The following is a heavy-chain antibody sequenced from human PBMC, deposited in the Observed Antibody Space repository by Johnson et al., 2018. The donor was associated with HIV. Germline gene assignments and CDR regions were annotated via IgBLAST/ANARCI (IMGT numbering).Heavy chain of an antibody. D-gene: IGHD3-3*01. CDR2: IKQDGSEK. J-gene: IGHJ3*01. V-gene: IGHV3-7*01. CDR1: GFTFSRNW. Sequence: VQLVESGGGLVQPGGSLRLSCVASGFTFSRNWMSWVRQAPGKGLEWVANIKQDGSEKYYVDSVKGRFTISRDNAKNSLYVQMNSLRAEDTGGYYCAREDGQFVEWVGVREGKYLNGAESWGQGTMGNVSS. CDR3: AREDGQFVEWVGVREGKYLNGAES.